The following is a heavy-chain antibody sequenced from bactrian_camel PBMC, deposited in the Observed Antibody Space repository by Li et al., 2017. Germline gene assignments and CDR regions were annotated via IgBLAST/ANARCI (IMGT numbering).Heavy chain of an antibody. Sequence: QVQLVESGGGSVQAGGSRTLSCAASGFTFSSYGMSWVRQAPGKGLEWVSGIFTDGSKTYYADAVKGRFTISRDNAKKTLYLQLNNLGIEDTAMYYCVIQGSDWGQGTQVTVS. CDR3: VIQGSD. CDR2: IFTDGSKT. V-gene: IGHV3S7*01. J-gene: IGHJ4*01. CDR1: GFTFSSYG.